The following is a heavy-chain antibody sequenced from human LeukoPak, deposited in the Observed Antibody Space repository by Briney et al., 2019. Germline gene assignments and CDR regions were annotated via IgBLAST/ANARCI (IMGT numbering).Heavy chain of an antibody. CDR3: AKAGSRSSTSPGAY. CDR1: GFTVSSNY. J-gene: IGHJ4*02. D-gene: IGHD6-6*01. CDR2: ISGSGHKT. V-gene: IGHV3-23*01. Sequence: AGGSLRLSCAASGFTVSSNYMNWVRQAPGKGLEWVSTISGSGHKTDYTDSVKGRFTISRDNSKNTLFMQMNSLRAEDTAIYYCAKAGSRSSTSPGAYWGQGTQVTISS.